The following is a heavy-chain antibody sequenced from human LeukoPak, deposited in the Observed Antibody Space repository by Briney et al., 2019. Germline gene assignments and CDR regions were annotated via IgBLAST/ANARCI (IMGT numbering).Heavy chain of an antibody. J-gene: IGHJ4*02. CDR3: ARDSREGYSYGSYFDY. CDR1: GFTFSNYA. CDR2: ISYDGSNK. V-gene: IGHV3-30*09. D-gene: IGHD5-18*01. Sequence: GGSLRLSCAASGFTFSNYAMHWVRQAPGKGLEWVAVISYDGSNKYYADSVKGRFAISRDNSKNTLYLLMNGLRAEDTAVYYCARDSREGYSYGSYFDYWGQGTLVTVSS.